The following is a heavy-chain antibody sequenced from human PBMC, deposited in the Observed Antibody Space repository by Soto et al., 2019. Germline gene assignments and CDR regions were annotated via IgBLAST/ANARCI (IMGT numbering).Heavy chain of an antibody. Sequence: GGSLRLSCAASGFTFSSYAMHWVRQAPGKGLEWVAVISYDGSNKYYADSVKGRFTISRDNSKNTLYLQMNSLRAEDTAVYYCAREELCSSNSCYTGYFYYYGMDVWGKGNTFNVSS. J-gene: IGHJ6*04. CDR2: ISYDGSNK. CDR1: GFTFSSYA. D-gene: IGHD2-2*02. CDR3: AREELCSSNSCYTGYFYYYGMDV. V-gene: IGHV3-30-3*01.